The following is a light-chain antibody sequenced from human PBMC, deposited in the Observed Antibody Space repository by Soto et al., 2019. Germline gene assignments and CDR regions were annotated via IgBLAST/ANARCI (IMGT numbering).Light chain of an antibody. V-gene: IGKV3D-15*01. CDR3: QQYNNWPLT. J-gene: IGKJ5*01. CDR1: QTVRDN. CDR2: GAT. Sequence: EVVMTQSPATLSVSPGERATLSCRASQTVRDNLGWYQQKPGQPPRLLIYGATTRATGIPARFSGSGSGTEFTLTISSLQSEDFAVYYCQQYNNWPLTFGGGTRLEIK.